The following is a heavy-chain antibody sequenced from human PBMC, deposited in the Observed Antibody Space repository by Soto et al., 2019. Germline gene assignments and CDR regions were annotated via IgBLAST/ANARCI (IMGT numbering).Heavy chain of an antibody. CDR2: ISAYNGNT. CDR3: ARDFMAVAGTTRTIDY. CDR1: GYTFTSYG. Sequence: GASVKVSCKASGYTFTSYGISWVRQAPGQGLEWMGWISAYNGNTNYAQKLQGRVTMTTDTSTSTAYVELRSLRSDDTAVYYCARDFMAVAGTTRTIDYWGQGTLVTVSS. D-gene: IGHD6-19*01. V-gene: IGHV1-18*01. J-gene: IGHJ4*02.